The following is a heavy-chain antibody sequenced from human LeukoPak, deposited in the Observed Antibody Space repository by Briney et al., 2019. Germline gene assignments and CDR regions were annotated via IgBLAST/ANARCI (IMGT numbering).Heavy chain of an antibody. CDR3: ARTTFLGSTYFQH. Sequence: ASVKVSCKASGYTFTSYGISWVRQAPGQGLEWMGWISAYNGNTNYAQKLQGRVTMTTDTSTNTAYMELTSLRSDDTAVYYCARTTFLGSTYFQHWGQGTLVTVSS. CDR2: ISAYNGNT. CDR1: GYTFTSYG. J-gene: IGHJ1*01. V-gene: IGHV1-18*01. D-gene: IGHD1-1*01.